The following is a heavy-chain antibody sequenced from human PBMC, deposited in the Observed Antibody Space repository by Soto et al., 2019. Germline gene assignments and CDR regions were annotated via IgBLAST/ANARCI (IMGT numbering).Heavy chain of an antibody. CDR3: ARVLRVTLFREGIVDSYYMDG. J-gene: IGHJ6*03. CDR1: NGSVTNSNW. V-gene: IGHV4-4*02. D-gene: IGHD2-21*01. CDR2: IHHSGST. Sequence: VQLQESGPGLVKPSGTLSLTCGVSNGSVTNSNWWSWVRQAPGKGLEWIGEIHHSGSTNFNPSLKSRVSISIDKSKPHFSLSLRYVTAADTAVYFCARVLRVTLFREGIVDSYYMDGWGKGTTVTVAS.